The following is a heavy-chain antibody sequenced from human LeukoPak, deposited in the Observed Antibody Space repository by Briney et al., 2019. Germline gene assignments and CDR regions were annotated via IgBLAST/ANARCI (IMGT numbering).Heavy chain of an antibody. J-gene: IGHJ4*02. CDR3: AREIRGGFDY. CDR1: GYSISSGYY. D-gene: IGHD3-10*01. V-gene: IGHV4-38-2*02. Sequence: SETLSLTCAVSGYSISSGYYWGWIRQPPGKGLEWIGSIYYSGSTYYNPSLKSRVTISVDTSKNQFSLKLSSVTAADTAVYYCAREIRGGFDYWGQGTLVTVSS. CDR2: IYYSGST.